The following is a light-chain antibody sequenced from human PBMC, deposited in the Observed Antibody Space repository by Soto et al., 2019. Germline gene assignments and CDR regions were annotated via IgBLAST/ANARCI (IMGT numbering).Light chain of an antibody. CDR1: QSVSSKY. V-gene: IGKV3-20*01. J-gene: IGKJ3*01. CDR3: PEYVSSLFT. Sequence: DIVWTQSPGTLSLSPGERATLSCRASQSVSSKYLAWYQQKPGQAPRVLIYGASIRATGIPERFSGGGSGTHLALSFTRLQPEVLAVYSCPEYVSSLFTFGPGTKVDIK. CDR2: GAS.